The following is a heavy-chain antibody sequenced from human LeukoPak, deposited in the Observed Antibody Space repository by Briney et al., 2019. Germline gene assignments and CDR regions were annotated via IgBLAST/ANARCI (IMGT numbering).Heavy chain of an antibody. CDR2: IRGNGET. V-gene: IGHV3-23*01. D-gene: IGHD3-16*01. J-gene: IGHJ5*02. Sequence: GGSLRLSCAASGLSFSSFAMSWVRQGPARGLEWVSSIRGNGETFYADSVKGRFTLSSDSSRNTVYFQLNNLRVEDTAIYYCARLPYSRMGCSSNWFDPWGQGTQVTVSS. CDR3: ARLPYSRMGCSSNWFDP. CDR1: GLSFSSFA.